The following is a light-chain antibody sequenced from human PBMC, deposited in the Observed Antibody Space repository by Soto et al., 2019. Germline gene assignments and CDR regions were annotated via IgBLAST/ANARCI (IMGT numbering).Light chain of an antibody. V-gene: IGKV3-20*01. CDR3: EPDCTSPRT. Sequence: EIVLTQSPGPLCLSPGERATLLCRASQSVRSSYLAWYQQKLGQAPRLLIYGVSNSATGIPDRFSGSGSGTGFTLTISRLESEDFAVYDCEPDCTSPRTFGQANKVESK. CDR2: GVS. J-gene: IGKJ1*01. CDR1: QSVRSSY.